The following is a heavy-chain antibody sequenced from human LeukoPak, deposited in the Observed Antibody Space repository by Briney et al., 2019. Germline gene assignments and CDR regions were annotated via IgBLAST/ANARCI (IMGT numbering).Heavy chain of an antibody. V-gene: IGHV3-74*01. CDR2: INTDGTVT. CDR1: GFTFSKYW. D-gene: IGHD6-19*01. Sequence: RGSLRLSCAASGFTFSKYWMLWVRDAPGKGLESVSRINTDGTVTTYADSVKGRFAVSRDNTDNTMFLQMNSVRDEATAVYYCATKQWLAPPPDSWGQGTPVTVSS. CDR3: ATKQWLAPPPDS. J-gene: IGHJ4*02.